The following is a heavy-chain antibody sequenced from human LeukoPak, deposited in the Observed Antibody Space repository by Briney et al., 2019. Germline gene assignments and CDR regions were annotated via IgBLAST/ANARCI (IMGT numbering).Heavy chain of an antibody. CDR2: LKTDGSRT. J-gene: IGHJ4*02. D-gene: IGHD1-1*01. V-gene: IGHV3-74*03. CDR1: TLKLSSYY. Sequence: RRSMTPACAAATLKLSSYYMDWVRQGQGKGLVWVSRLKTDGSRTKYADSVQGRFTISRHAATNPMYLQMTSVLTKDPAVTYCARITMETQYFDRWGQGTLVTVSS. CDR3: ARITMETQYFDR.